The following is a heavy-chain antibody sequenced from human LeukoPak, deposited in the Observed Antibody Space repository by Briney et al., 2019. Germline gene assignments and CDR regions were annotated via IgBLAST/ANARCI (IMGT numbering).Heavy chain of an antibody. CDR3: ARGERNYDFWSGYYSGSYYFDY. D-gene: IGHD3-3*01. J-gene: IGHJ4*02. CDR2: INHSGST. Sequence: SETLSLTCAVYGGSFSGYYWNWIRQPPGKGLEWIGEINHSGSTNYNPSLKSRVTISVDTSKNQFSLKLSSVTAADTAVYYCARGERNYDFWSGYYSGSYYFDYWGQGTLVTVSS. CDR1: GGSFSGYY. V-gene: IGHV4-34*01.